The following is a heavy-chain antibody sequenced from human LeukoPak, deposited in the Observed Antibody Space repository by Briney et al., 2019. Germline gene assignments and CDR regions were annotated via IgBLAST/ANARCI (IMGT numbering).Heavy chain of an antibody. CDR3: ARQGDYDSSGYYPNWFDP. CDR1: GYSFTRYW. CDR2: IYPGDSDT. J-gene: IGHJ5*02. V-gene: IGHV5-51*01. D-gene: IGHD3-22*01. Sequence: GESLKIACKGSGYSFTRYWIGWVRQMPGKGLEWMGIIYPGDSDTRYSPSFQGQVTISADKSISTAYLQWSSLKASDTAMYYCARQGDYDSSGYYPNWFDPWGQGTLVTVSS.